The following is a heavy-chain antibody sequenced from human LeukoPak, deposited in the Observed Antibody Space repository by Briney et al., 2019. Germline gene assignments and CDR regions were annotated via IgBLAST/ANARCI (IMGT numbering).Heavy chain of an antibody. D-gene: IGHD1-26*01. J-gene: IGHJ4*02. V-gene: IGHV3-74*01. CDR3: ASGKTVY. CDR2: INSDGSST. CDR1: GFTVSSNY. Sequence: PGGSLRLSCAASGFTVSSNYMSWVRQAPGKGLVWVSRINSDGSSTNYADSVKGRFTISRDNAKNMLYLQMNSLRVEDTGVYYCASGKTVYWGQGALVTVSS.